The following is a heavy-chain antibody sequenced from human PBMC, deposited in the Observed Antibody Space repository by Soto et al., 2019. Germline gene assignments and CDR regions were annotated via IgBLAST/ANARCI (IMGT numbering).Heavy chain of an antibody. Sequence: SLRLSCAASGFTFDDYAMHWVRQAPGKGLEWVSGISWNSGSIGYADSVKGRFTISRDNAKNSLYLQMNSLRAEDTALYYCAKDMKGVATTFDYWGQGTLVTVSS. D-gene: IGHD5-12*01. CDR3: AKDMKGVATTFDY. CDR2: ISWNSGSI. V-gene: IGHV3-9*01. J-gene: IGHJ4*02. CDR1: GFTFDDYA.